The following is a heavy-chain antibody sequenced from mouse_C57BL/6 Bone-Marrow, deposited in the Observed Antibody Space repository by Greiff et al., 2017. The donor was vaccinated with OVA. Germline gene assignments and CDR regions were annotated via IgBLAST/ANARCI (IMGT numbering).Heavy chain of an antibody. CDR3: ARRGYYGSSPYWYFDV. CDR1: GYTFTGYW. J-gene: IGHJ1*03. V-gene: IGHV1-9*01. D-gene: IGHD1-1*01. CDR2: ILPGSGST. Sequence: QVQLQQSGAELMKPGASVKLSCKATGYTFTGYWIEWVKQRPGHGLEWIGEILPGSGSTNYNEKFKGKATFTADTSSNTAYMQLSSLTTEDSAIYYGARRGYYGSSPYWYFDVWGTGTTVTVSS.